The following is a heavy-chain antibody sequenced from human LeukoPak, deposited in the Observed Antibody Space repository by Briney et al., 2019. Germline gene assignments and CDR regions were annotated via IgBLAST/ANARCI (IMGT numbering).Heavy chain of an antibody. CDR1: GGSINSGAYY. Sequence: PSETLSLTCTVSGGSINSGAYYWSWIRQPAGKGLEWIGRMYTSGSTNYNPSLKSRVTISVDTSKNQFSLKLTSVTAADMAVYFCARDRSMNWFDPWGQGTLVTVSS. V-gene: IGHV4-61*02. CDR2: MYTSGST. D-gene: IGHD2/OR15-2a*01. J-gene: IGHJ5*02. CDR3: ARDRSMNWFDP.